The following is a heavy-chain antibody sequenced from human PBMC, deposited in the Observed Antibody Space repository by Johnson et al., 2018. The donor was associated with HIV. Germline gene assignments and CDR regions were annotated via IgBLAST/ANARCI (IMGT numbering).Heavy chain of an antibody. V-gene: IGHV3-30-3*01. J-gene: IGHJ3*02. CDR2: ISYDGSNK. D-gene: IGHD3-10*01. CDR1: GFTFSSYA. CDR3: ARDTSTMVRGVVDAFDI. Sequence: QVQLVESGGGVVQPGRSLRLSCAASGFTFSSYAMHWVRQAPGKGLEWVAVISYDGSNKYYADSVKGRFTISRDNSKNTLYLQMNSLRAGDTAVYYCARDTSTMVRGVVDAFDIWGQGTMVTVSS.